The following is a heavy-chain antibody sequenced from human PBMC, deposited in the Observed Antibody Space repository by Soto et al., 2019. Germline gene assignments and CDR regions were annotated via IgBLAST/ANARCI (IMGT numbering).Heavy chain of an antibody. CDR3: ASSSAVAAALDY. CDR2: IKQDGSEK. Sequence: GGSLRLSCAASGFTFSSYWMSWVRQAPGKGLEWVANIKQDGSEKYYVDSVKGRFTISRDNAMNSLYLQMNSLRAEDTAVYYCASSSAVAAALDYWGQGTLVTVSS. CDR1: GFTFSSYW. D-gene: IGHD6-19*01. J-gene: IGHJ4*02. V-gene: IGHV3-7*01.